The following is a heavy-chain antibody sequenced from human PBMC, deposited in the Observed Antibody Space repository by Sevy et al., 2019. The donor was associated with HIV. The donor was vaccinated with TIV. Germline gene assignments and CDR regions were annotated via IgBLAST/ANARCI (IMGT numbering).Heavy chain of an antibody. CDR2: IYHSGST. CDR1: GYSISSGYY. J-gene: IGHJ3*02. Sequence: SETLSLTCTVSGYSISSGYYWGWIRQPPGKGLEWIGSIYHSGSTYYNPSLKSRVTISVDTSKNQFSLKLSSVTAADTAVYYCERAGGDIVVVPAANDAFDIWGQGTMVTVSS. CDR3: ERAGGDIVVVPAANDAFDI. D-gene: IGHD2-2*01. V-gene: IGHV4-38-2*02.